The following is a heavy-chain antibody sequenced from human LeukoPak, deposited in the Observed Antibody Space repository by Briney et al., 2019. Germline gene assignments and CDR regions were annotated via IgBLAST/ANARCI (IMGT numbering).Heavy chain of an antibody. D-gene: IGHD3-3*01. V-gene: IGHV3-23*01. Sequence: GGSLRLSCAASGFAFSSYAMSWVRQAPGKGLEWVSAISGSGGSTYYADSVKGRFTISRDNSKNTLYLQMNSLRAEDTAVYYCAKGFNFWSGYPYFDYWGQGALVTVSS. J-gene: IGHJ4*02. CDR3: AKGFNFWSGYPYFDY. CDR2: ISGSGGST. CDR1: GFAFSSYA.